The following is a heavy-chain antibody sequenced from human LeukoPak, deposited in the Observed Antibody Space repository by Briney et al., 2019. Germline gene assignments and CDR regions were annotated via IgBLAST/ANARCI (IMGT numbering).Heavy chain of an antibody. CDR1: GGAISNDNFY. J-gene: IGHJ4*02. V-gene: IGHV4-39*01. Sequence: SETLSLTCTVSGGAISNDNFYWGWVRQPPGKGLEWVASINYSGTIYYNPSLRSRVSISVDTSRTQFFLRLNSVTAADPAVYYCARLFDSWGQGTLVTVSS. CDR2: INYSGTI. CDR3: ARLFDS.